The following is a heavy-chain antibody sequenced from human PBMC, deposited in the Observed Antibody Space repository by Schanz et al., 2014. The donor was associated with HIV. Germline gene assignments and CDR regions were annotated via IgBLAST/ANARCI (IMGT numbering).Heavy chain of an antibody. V-gene: IGHV3-23*01. Sequence: EVQLLESGGGLEQPGGSLRLSCAASGFNFNNYAMTWVRQAPGKGLEWLSTLSGSGDRTYYADSVKGRVTISRDNSKNTLYLQMNSLRVEDTAVYYCARLRGFLWFGDHPYSFDYWGQGTLVTVSS. CDR3: ARLRGFLWFGDHPYSFDY. CDR2: LSGSGDRT. D-gene: IGHD3-10*01. CDR1: GFNFNNYA. J-gene: IGHJ4*02.